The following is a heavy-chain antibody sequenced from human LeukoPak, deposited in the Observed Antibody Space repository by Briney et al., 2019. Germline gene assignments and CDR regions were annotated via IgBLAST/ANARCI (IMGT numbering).Heavy chain of an antibody. J-gene: IGHJ4*02. CDR1: GFTFDDYG. CDR2: INWNGGTT. Sequence: GGSLRLSCAASGFTFDDYGMSWVRQPPGNGLEWVSGINWNGGTTGYADTVKGRFTISRDNAKNSLYLQMNSLRAEDTALSYCARDGAMIAAGGYFDYWGQGTLVTVSS. CDR3: ARDGAMIAAGGYFDY. D-gene: IGHD5-12*01. V-gene: IGHV3-20*04.